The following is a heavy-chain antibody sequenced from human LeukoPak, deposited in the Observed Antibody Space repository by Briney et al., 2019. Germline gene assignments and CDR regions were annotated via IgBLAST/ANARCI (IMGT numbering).Heavy chain of an antibody. J-gene: IGHJ4*02. D-gene: IGHD5-18*01. CDR2: INHRGIT. Sequence: SETLSLTCAVYGGSLSGYYRSWIRPPPGKGLEWIGEINHRGITNYNPSLKSRVTRSVDTSKNQFSLKLSSVTAADTAVYYCARGYGQLTPGPPDYWGQGTLVTVSS. CDR1: GGSLSGYY. CDR3: ARGYGQLTPGPPDY. V-gene: IGHV4-34*01.